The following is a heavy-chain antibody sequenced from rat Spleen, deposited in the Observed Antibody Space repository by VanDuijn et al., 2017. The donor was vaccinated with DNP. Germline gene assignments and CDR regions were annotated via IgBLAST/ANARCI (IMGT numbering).Heavy chain of an antibody. D-gene: IGHD1-4*01. Sequence: QVQLKESGPGLVQPSETLSLTCTVSGFSLTSYSVSWVRQPSGKGPEWMGRMWYDGDTAYNSALKSRLSISRDTSKTHVFLTMNSLQTEDTATYYCARDDPGITSFDYWCQGVMVTVSS. J-gene: IGHJ2*01. CDR2: MWYDGDT. CDR1: GFSLTSYS. V-gene: IGHV2-34*01. CDR3: ARDDPGITSFDY.